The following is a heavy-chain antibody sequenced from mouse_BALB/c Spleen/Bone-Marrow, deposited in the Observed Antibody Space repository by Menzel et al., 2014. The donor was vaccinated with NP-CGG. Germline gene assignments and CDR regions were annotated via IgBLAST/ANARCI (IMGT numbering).Heavy chain of an antibody. CDR1: GFTFSSYT. CDR2: ITSGGSYT. J-gene: IGHJ2*01. CDR3: TRDNGPFEY. Sequence: EVMLVESGGGLVKPGGSLKLSCAASGFTFSSYTMSWVRQTPEKRLEWVATITSGGSYTYYPDSVKGRFTISRDNAKNPLYLQMSSLKSEDTAMYYCTRDNGPFEYWGKGTTLTVSS. D-gene: IGHD1-2*01. V-gene: IGHV5-6-4*01.